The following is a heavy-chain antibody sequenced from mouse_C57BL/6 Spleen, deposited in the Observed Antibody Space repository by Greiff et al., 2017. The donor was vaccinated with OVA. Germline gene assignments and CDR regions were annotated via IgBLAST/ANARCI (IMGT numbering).Heavy chain of an antibody. J-gene: IGHJ4*01. D-gene: IGHD2-2*01. CDR1: GYTFTSYW. CDR2: IYPGSGST. CDR3: AYGYDGGPYAMDY. Sequence: QVQLQQPGAELVKPGASVKMSCKASGYTFTSYWITWVKQRPGQGLEWIGDIYPGSGSTNYNEKFKSKATLTVDTSSSTAYMQLSSLTSEDSAVYYGAYGYDGGPYAMDYWGQGTSVTVSS. V-gene: IGHV1-55*01.